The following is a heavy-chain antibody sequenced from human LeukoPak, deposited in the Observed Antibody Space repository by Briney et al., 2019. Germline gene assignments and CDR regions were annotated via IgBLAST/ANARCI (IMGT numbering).Heavy chain of an antibody. CDR3: ARDRRDTMVRGVITPPYDP. J-gene: IGHJ5*02. CDR1: GSISSSNY. CDR2: ISYDGSNK. Sequence: GSISSSNYWSWVRQPPGKGLEWVAVISYDGSNKYYADSVKGRFTISRDNSKNTLYLQMNSLRAEDTAVYYCARDRRDTMVRGVITPPYDPWGQGTLVTVSS. D-gene: IGHD3-10*01. V-gene: IGHV3-30-3*01.